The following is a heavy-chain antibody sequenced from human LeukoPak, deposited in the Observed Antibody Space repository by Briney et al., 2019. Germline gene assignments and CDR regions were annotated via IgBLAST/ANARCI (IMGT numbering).Heavy chain of an antibody. CDR1: GYTFTSYG. V-gene: IGHV1-18*01. D-gene: IGHD6-19*01. CDR2: FSAYNGNT. CDR3: ARPILAGGSDAFDI. Sequence: ASVKVSCKASGYTFTSYGISWVRQAPGQGLEWMGWFSAYNGNTNYAQKLQGRVTMTTDTSTSTAYMELRSLRSDDTAVYYCARPILAGGSDAFDIWGQGTMVTVSS. J-gene: IGHJ3*02.